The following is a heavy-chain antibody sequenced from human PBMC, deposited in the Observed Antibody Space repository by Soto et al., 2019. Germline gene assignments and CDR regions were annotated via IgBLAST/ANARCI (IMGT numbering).Heavy chain of an antibody. D-gene: IGHD6-13*01. CDR2: ISSNGGST. J-gene: IGHJ4*02. CDR3: VKDYSSSWYAYFDY. CDR1: GFTFSIYA. V-gene: IGHV3-64D*06. Sequence: GSLRLSCSASGFTFSIYAMQWVRQAPGKGLEYVSAISSNGGSTYYADSVKGRFTISRDNSKNTLYLQMSSLRAEDTAVYYCVKDYSSSWYAYFDYWGQGTLVTVSS.